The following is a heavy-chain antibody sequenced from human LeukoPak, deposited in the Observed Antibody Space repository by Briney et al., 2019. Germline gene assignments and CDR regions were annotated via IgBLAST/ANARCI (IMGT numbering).Heavy chain of an antibody. CDR3: ARDQIYYYDSSGSLDY. J-gene: IGHJ4*02. V-gene: IGHV3-21*01. CDR2: ISSSSSYI. CDR1: GFTFSSYS. Sequence: GGSLRLSCAASGFTFSSYSMNWVRQAPGKGLEGVSSISSSSSYIYYADSVKGRFTISRDNAKNSLYLQMNSLRAEDTAVYYCARDQIYYYDSSGSLDYWGQGTLVTVSS. D-gene: IGHD3-22*01.